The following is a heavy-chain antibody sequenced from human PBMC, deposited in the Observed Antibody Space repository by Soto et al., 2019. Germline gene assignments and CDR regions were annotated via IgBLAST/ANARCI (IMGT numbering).Heavy chain of an antibody. Sequence: GGPLRLSCAASGFTFSDYYMSRIRQAPGKGLEWLSYINPSGTYTNYADSVKGRFTISRDNAKTSLYLQMNSLRAEDTAVYYCTRGHYGMDVWGQGTTVTVSS. CDR3: TRGHYGMDV. CDR2: INPSGTYT. V-gene: IGHV3-11*05. CDR1: GFTFSDYY. J-gene: IGHJ6*02.